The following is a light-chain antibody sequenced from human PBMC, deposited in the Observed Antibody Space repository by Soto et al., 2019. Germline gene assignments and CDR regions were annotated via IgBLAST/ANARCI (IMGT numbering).Light chain of an antibody. Sequence: QSVLTQPPSVSRSPGHSVTISCTGTSSDVGSYNRVSWYQQPPGTAPKLMIYEVSNRPSGVPDRFSGSKSGNTASLTISGLQPEDEADYYCNSYTSSNTYVFGTGTRVTVL. CDR2: EVS. J-gene: IGLJ1*01. CDR3: NSYTSSNTYV. V-gene: IGLV2-18*02. CDR1: SSDVGSYNR.